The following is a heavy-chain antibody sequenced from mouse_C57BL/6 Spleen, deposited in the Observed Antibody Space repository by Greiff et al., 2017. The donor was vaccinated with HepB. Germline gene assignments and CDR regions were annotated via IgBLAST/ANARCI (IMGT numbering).Heavy chain of an antibody. D-gene: IGHD2-2*01. J-gene: IGHJ2*01. Sequence: QVQLQQSGAELARPGASVKLSCKASGYTFTSYGISWVKQRTGQGLEWIGEIYPRSGNTYYNEKFKGKATLTADKSSSTAYMELRSLTSEDSAVYFCARWGGYDEGGYFDYWGQGTTLTVSS. CDR1: GYTFTSYG. CDR2: IYPRSGNT. CDR3: ARWGGYDEGGYFDY. V-gene: IGHV1-81*01.